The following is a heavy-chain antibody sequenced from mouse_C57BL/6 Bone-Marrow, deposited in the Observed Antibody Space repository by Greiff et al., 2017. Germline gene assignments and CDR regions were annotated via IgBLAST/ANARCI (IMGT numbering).Heavy chain of an antibody. CDR3: TGRGNHWYFDV. V-gene: IGHV1-15*01. CDR2: IDPETGGT. J-gene: IGHJ1*03. CDR1: GYTFTDYE. D-gene: IGHD2-1*01. Sequence: QVQLQQSGAELVRPGASVTLSCKASGYTFTDYEMHWVKQTPVHGLEWIGAIDPETGGTAYNQKFKGKATLTADKSSSTAYMELRSLTSEDAAVYYCTGRGNHWYFDVWGTGTTVTVSS.